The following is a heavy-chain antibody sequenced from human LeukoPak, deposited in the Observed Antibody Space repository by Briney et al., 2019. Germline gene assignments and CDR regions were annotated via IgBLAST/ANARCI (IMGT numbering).Heavy chain of an antibody. J-gene: IGHJ4*02. V-gene: IGHV4-59*08. CDR1: GGSVSSFY. CDR2: VYNSGTT. D-gene: IGHD3-22*01. CDR3: ARHRFASVVILDH. Sequence: SETLSLTCTVSGGSVSSFYWSWLRRPPGKELEWIGNVYNSGTTNYNPSLKRRVTISVDTSKNLLSLQLRSVTAADTAVYYCARHRFASVVILDHWGQGALVTVSS.